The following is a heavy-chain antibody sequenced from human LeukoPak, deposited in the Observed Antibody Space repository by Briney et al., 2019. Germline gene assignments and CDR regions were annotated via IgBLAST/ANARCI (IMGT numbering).Heavy chain of an antibody. CDR2: ISDGGSRT. CDR1: GFTFSNYV. CDR3: AKVQLGIGVDY. D-gene: IGHD7-27*01. V-gene: IGHV3-23*01. J-gene: IGHJ4*02. Sequence: GGSLRLSCAASGFTFSNYVLHWVRQAPGRGLEWVSGISDGGSRTYYADSVKGRFTISRDDSKNTLYLQMNSLRAEDTAVYYCAKVQLGIGVDYWGQGTLVTVSS.